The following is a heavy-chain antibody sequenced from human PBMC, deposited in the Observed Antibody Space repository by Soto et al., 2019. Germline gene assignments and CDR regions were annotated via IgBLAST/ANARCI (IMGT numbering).Heavy chain of an antibody. CDR1: GFPFTKYA. J-gene: IGHJ4*01. V-gene: IGHV3-23*01. Sequence: GGSLRLSSEASGFPFTKYAMSWVRQAPGKGLEGVSAISGSGSRTYYADSVKGRFTTSRDNSKNTVYLQMNSLRAEDTALYYCSKDKDVGGIGIGYYTALENWGPGTLVTVCS. CDR2: ISGSGSRT. CDR3: SKDKDVGGIGIGYYTALEN. D-gene: IGHD3-22*01.